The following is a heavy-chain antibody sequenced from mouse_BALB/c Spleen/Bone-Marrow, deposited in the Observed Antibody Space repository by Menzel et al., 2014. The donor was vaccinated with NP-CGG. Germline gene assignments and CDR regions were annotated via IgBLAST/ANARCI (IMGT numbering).Heavy chain of an antibody. CDR3: ARDYDYDAWFAY. CDR1: GYTFTSYY. J-gene: IGHJ3*01. Sequence: VKLMESGPELVKPGASVRISCKASGYTFTSYYIHWVKQRPGQGLEWIGWIYPGNVNTMYNEKFKGKATLTADKSSSTAYMQLSSLTSEDSAVYFCARDYDYDAWFAYWGQGTLVTVSA. V-gene: IGHV1S56*01. CDR2: IYPGNVNT. D-gene: IGHD2-4*01.